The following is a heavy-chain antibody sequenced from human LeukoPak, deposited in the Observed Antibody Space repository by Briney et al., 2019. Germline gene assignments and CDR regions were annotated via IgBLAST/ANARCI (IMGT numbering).Heavy chain of an antibody. D-gene: IGHD3-3*01. J-gene: IGHJ2*01. Sequence: PSETLSLTCTVSGGPISSYYWSWIRQPPGKGLEWIGYIYYSGSTNYNPSLKSRVTIPVDTSKNQFSLKLSSVTAADTAVYYCARLVGTPYYDFWSGLYWYFDLWGRGTLVTVSS. CDR1: GGPISSYY. CDR3: ARLVGTPYYDFWSGLYWYFDL. V-gene: IGHV4-59*08. CDR2: IYYSGST.